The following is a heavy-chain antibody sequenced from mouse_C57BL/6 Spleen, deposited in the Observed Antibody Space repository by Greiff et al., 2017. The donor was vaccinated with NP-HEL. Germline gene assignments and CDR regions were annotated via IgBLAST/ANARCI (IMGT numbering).Heavy chain of an antibody. CDR3: ARSNWDFAWFAY. D-gene: IGHD4-1*01. J-gene: IGHJ3*01. V-gene: IGHV1-55*01. CDR2: IYPGSGST. CDR1: GYTFTSYW. Sequence: QVQLQQPGAELVKPGASVKMSCKASGYTFTSYWITWVKQRPGQGLEWIGDIYPGSGSTNYNEKFKSKATLTVDTSSSTAYMQLSSLTSEDSAVYYCARSNWDFAWFAYWGQGTLVTVSA.